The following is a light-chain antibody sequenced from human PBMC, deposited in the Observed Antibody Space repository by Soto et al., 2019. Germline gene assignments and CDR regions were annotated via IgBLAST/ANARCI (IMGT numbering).Light chain of an antibody. CDR2: GAS. CDR1: QSVSSSY. Sequence: EIVLTQSPGTLSLSPGERATLSCRASQSVSSSYLAWYQQKPGQAPRLLIYGASSRATGIPDRFSGSGSGTDFTLSISRLEPEDFAVYDCQQYGSSPPDGLFTFGPGTKVDIK. J-gene: IGKJ3*01. CDR3: QQYGSSPPDGLFT. V-gene: IGKV3-20*01.